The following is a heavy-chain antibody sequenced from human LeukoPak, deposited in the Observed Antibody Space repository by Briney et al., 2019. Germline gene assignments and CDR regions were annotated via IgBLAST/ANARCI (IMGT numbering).Heavy chain of an antibody. CDR3: ATVMMVRGVIPLYNWFDP. CDR1: GYTLTELS. CDR2: FDPEDGET. D-gene: IGHD3-10*01. V-gene: IGHV1-24*01. J-gene: IGHJ5*02. Sequence: GASVKVSCKVSGYTLTELSMLWVRQAPGKGLEWMGGFDPEDGETIYAQKFQGRVTMTEDTSTDTAYMELSSLRSEDTAVYYCATVMMVRGVIPLYNWFDPWGQGTLVTVSS.